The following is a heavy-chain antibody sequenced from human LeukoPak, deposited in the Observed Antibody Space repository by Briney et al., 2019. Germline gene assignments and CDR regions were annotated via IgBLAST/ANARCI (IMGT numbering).Heavy chain of an antibody. CDR3: AREWLVVVTGTGHLDY. V-gene: IGHV1-2*02. CDR2: IIPNTGGT. J-gene: IGHJ4*02. Sequence: ASVKVSCKASGYSFSGFYMHWVRQAPGQGLEWMGWIIPNTGGTNYAQKFQGRVTMTRDTTISTAYMELSSLRSDDTAVYYCAREWLVVVTGTGHLDYWGQGTLVTVSS. CDR1: GYSFSGFY. D-gene: IGHD6-19*01.